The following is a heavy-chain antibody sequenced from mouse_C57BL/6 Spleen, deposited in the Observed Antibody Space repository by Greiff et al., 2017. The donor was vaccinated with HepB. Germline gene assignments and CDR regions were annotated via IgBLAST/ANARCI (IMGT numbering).Heavy chain of an antibody. Sequence: EVQLQQSGPELVKPGASVKIPCKASGYTFTDYNMDWVKQSHGKSLEWIGDINPNNGGTIYNQKFKGKATLTVDKSSSTAYMELSSLTSEDTAVYDCAGEDYSGFAYWGQGTRVTFSA. D-gene: IGHD1-1*01. V-gene: IGHV1-18*01. CDR1: GYTFTDYN. CDR3: AGEDYSGFAY. CDR2: INPNNGGT. J-gene: IGHJ3*01.